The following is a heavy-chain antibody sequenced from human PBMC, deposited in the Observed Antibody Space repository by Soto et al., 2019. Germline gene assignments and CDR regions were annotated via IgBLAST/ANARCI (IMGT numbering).Heavy chain of an antibody. CDR1: GFTFSSYG. D-gene: IGHD4-4*01. CDR2: IWYDGSDK. Sequence: QVQLVESGGGVVQPGRSLRLSCAASGFTFSSYGMHWVRQAPGKGLEWVAVIWYDGSDKYYADSVKGRFTISRDNSKNTLYLQMNSLRAEDTAVYYCASWRLQGFDPWGQGTLVTVSS. J-gene: IGHJ5*02. V-gene: IGHV3-33*01. CDR3: ASWRLQGFDP.